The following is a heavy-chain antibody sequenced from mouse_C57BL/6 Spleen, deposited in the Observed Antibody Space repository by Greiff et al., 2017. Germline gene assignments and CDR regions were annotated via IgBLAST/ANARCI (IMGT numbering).Heavy chain of an antibody. V-gene: IGHV1-80*01. J-gene: IGHJ3*01. CDR1: GYAFSSYW. CDR2: IYPGDGDT. CDR3: ARSDYYSKVAY. Sequence: VKLQQSGAELVKPGASVKISCKASGYAFSSYWMNWVKQRPGKGLEWIGQIYPGDGDTNSNGKFKGKATLTADKSSSTAYMQLSSLTSEDSAVYFCARSDYYSKVAYWGQGTLVTVSA. D-gene: IGHD2-5*01.